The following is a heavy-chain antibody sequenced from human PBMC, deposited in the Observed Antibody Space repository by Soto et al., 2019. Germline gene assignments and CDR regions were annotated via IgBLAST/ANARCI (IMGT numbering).Heavy chain of an antibody. Sequence: SVKVSCKASGGTFSSYAISWVRQAPGQGLEWMGGIIPIFGTANYAQKFQGRVTITADESTSTAYMELSSLRSEDTAVYYCARVPVVPAAPALNWGQGTLVTVSS. CDR2: IIPIFGTA. CDR3: ARVPVVPAAPALN. J-gene: IGHJ4*02. V-gene: IGHV1-69*13. CDR1: GGTFSSYA. D-gene: IGHD2-2*01.